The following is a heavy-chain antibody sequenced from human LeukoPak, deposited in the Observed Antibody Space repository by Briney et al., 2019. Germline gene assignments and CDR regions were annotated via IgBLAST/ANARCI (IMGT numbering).Heavy chain of an antibody. V-gene: IGHV3-11*04. J-gene: IGHJ6*02. CDR2: ISSSGSTI. CDR1: GFTFSDYY. Sequence: GGSLRLSCAASGFTFSDYYMSWLRQAPGKGLEWVSYISSSGSTIYYADSVKGRFTISRDNAKNSLYPQMNSLRAEDTAVYYCARAGDYYYYGMDVWGQGTTVTVSS. CDR3: ARAGDYYYYGMDV.